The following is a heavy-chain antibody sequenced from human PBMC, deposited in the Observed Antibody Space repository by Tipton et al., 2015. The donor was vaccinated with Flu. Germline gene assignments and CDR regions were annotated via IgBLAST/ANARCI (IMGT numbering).Heavy chain of an antibody. D-gene: IGHD5-18*01. V-gene: IGHV4-34*01. Sequence: TLSLTCAVYGGSFSGYYWSWIRQPPGKGLEWIGEINHSGSTNYNPSLKSRVTISVDTSKNQFSLKLSSVTAADTAVYYCARVVTGNGYYFDYWGQGTLVTVSS. CDR2: INHSGST. CDR1: GGSFSGYY. J-gene: IGHJ4*02. CDR3: ARVVTGNGYYFDY.